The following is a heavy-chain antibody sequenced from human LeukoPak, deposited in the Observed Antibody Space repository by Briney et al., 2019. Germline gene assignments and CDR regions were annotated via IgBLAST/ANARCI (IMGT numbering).Heavy chain of an antibody. CDR1: GFTVSGSA. CDR2: IRTKTNNYAT. Sequence: GSLKLSCAASGFTVSGSAMHWVRQASGRGLEWVGRIRTKTNNYATAYAASVNGRFTVSRDDSTNTAYLQMNSLRTEDTAIYYCMSMSVQNCFGDCYGRSWGQGTLVTVSS. CDR3: MSMSVQNCFGDCYGRS. D-gene: IGHD2-21*01. J-gene: IGHJ4*02. V-gene: IGHV3-73*01.